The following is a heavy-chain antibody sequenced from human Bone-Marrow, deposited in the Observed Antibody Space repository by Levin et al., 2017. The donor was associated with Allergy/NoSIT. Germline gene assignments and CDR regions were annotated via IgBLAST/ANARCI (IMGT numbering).Heavy chain of an antibody. CDR3: ERSSSTHLGDY. CDR1: GFTFSSYA. CDR2: ISASGDST. V-gene: IGHV3-23*01. D-gene: IGHD6-6*01. Sequence: AGGSLRLSCAASGFTFSSYAMSWVRQAPGKGLEWVSAISASGDSTYYADSVKGRFTISRDNSKNTLYLQMDSLRAEDTAVYYCERSSSTHLGDYWGQGTLVTVSS. J-gene: IGHJ4*02.